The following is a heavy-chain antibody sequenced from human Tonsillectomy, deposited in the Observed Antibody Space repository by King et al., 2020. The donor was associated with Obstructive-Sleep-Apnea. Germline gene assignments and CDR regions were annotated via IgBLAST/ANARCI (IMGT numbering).Heavy chain of an antibody. CDR2: IRPKSSGGTT. CDR3: IKDLQYNDYGLDF. CDR1: GFTVTDTW. V-gene: IGHV3-15*01. J-gene: IGHJ4*02. Sequence: VQLVESGGGLVKTGESLRLSCVASGFTVTDTWINWVRQAPGKGLEWVGRIRPKSSGGTTDYGAPVSGRFSISRDNSVSTVYLQMHDLKTEDTGIYYCIKDLQYNDYGLDFWGQGTLVTVS. D-gene: IGHD4/OR15-4a*01.